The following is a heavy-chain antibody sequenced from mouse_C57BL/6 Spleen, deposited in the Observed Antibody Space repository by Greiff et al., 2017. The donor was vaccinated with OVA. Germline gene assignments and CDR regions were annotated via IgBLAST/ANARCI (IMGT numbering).Heavy chain of an antibody. CDR1: GFSFNTYA. D-gene: IGHD2-4*01. V-gene: IGHV10-1*01. Sequence: EVQGVESGGGLVQPKGSLKLSCAASGFSFNTYAMNWVRQAPGKGLEWVARIRSKSNNYATYYADSVKDRFTISRDDSESMLYLQMNNLKTEDTAMYYCVREGDYGWFAYWGQGTLVTVSA. J-gene: IGHJ3*01. CDR3: VREGDYGWFAY. CDR2: IRSKSNNYAT.